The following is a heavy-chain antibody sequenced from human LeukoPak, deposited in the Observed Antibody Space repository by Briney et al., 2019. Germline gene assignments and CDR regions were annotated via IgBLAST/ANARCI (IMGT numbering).Heavy chain of an antibody. D-gene: IGHD6-19*01. V-gene: IGHV4-39*07. CDR3: ARVSSGWHPGGYYYYMDV. Sequence: SSETLSLTCAVSGDSISSSNCYWGWIRQPPGKGLEWIGSIYFSGGTYYNASLKSRVTISVDTSKNQFSLKLSSVTAADTAVYYCARVSSGWHPGGYYYYMDVWGKGTMVTVSS. CDR1: GDSISSSNCY. CDR2: IYFSGGT. J-gene: IGHJ6*03.